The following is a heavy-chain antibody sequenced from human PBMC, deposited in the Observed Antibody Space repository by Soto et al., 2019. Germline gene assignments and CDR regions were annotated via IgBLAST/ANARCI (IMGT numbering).Heavy chain of an antibody. D-gene: IGHD4-17*01. V-gene: IGHV4-4*02. CDR1: SGSISSSNW. CDR3: ARNRVTTNPGGYRYYYYYMDV. CDR2: IYHSGST. J-gene: IGHJ6*03. Sequence: SETLSLTCAVSSGSISSSNWWSWVRQPPGKGLEWIGEIYHSGSTNYNPSLKSRVTISVDKSKNQFSLKLSSVTAADTAVYYCARNRVTTNPGGYRYYYYYMDVWGKGTTVTVSS.